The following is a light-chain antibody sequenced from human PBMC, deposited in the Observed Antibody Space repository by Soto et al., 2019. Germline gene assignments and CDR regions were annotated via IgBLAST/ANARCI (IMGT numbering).Light chain of an antibody. CDR1: ERLSSVY. Sequence: EIVLTQSPGTLSLSPGERATLSCRASERLSSVYLAWYQQRPGQPPRLLIYGASNSATGIPDRFSGSGSGTDFTLIINRLEPEDFAVYYCQQYGSSGTFGPGTKVDIK. CDR3: QQYGSSGT. V-gene: IGKV3-20*01. J-gene: IGKJ1*01. CDR2: GAS.